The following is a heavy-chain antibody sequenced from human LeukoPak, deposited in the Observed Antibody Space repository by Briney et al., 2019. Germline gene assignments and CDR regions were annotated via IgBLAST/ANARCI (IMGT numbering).Heavy chain of an antibody. CDR3: AGGVNY. Sequence: GGSLRLSCAASGFTFSTYAMSWVRQAPGKGLEWVSGISTSGGSAYYADSVKGRFTISRDNSKNTLYLQMNSPRAEDTAVYYCAGGVNYWGQGTLVTVSS. CDR2: ISTSGGSA. D-gene: IGHD3-16*01. J-gene: IGHJ4*02. CDR1: GFTFSTYA. V-gene: IGHV3-23*01.